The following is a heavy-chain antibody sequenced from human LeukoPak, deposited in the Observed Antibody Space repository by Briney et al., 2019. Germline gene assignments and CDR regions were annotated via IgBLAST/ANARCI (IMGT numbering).Heavy chain of an antibody. V-gene: IGHV3-66*03. J-gene: IGHJ6*03. CDR2: IYSSGST. D-gene: IGHD2-2*02. Sequence: GGSLRLSCAASGFTVSSNYMSWVRQAPGKGLEWVSVIYSSGSTYYADSVKGRFTISRDNSKNTLYLQMNSLRAEDTAVYYCAKDYRSVVVVPAAIGGYYYYYYYMDVWGKGTTVTVSS. CDR3: AKDYRSVVVVPAAIGGYYYYYYYMDV. CDR1: GFTVSSNY.